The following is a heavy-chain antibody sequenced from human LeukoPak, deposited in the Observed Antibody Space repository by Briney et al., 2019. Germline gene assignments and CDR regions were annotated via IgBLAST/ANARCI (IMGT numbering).Heavy chain of an antibody. V-gene: IGHV3-7*01. J-gene: IGHJ4*02. Sequence: GGSLRLSCAASGFTFSSYWMSWVRQAPGKGLEWVANIKQDGSEKYYVDSVKGRFTISRDNSKNTLYLQMNSLRAEDTAVYYCAKARERYFDWYTIDYWGQGTLVTVSS. CDR2: IKQDGSEK. CDR3: AKARERYFDWYTIDY. D-gene: IGHD3-9*01. CDR1: GFTFSSYW.